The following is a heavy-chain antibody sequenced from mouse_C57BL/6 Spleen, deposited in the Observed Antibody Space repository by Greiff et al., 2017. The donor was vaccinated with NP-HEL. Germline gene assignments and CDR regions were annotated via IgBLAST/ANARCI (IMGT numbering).Heavy chain of an antibody. V-gene: IGHV1-52*01. CDR2: IDPSDSET. CDR1: GYTFTSYW. J-gene: IGHJ1*03. D-gene: IGHD1-1*01. Sequence: QVQLQQPGAELVRPGSSVKLSCKASGYTFTSYWMHWVKQRPIQGLEWIGNIDPSDSETHYNQKFKDKATLTVDKSSSTAYMQLSSLTSEDSAVYYCARSPYGSSYGYFDVWGTGTTVTVSS. CDR3: ARSPYGSSYGYFDV.